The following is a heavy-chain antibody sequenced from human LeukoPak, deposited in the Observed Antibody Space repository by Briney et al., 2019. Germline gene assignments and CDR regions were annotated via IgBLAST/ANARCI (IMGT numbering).Heavy chain of an antibody. V-gene: IGHV3-30*09. Sequence: GRSLRLSCAASGFTLTNYAMHWVRQAPGKGLDWVALISYDGSNKYYGESVKGRFAISRDNAKNSLFLQMNSLRAEDTAVYYCARTRSLGGHAPFDYWGQGTLVTVSS. CDR3: ARTRSLGGHAPFDY. CDR2: ISYDGSNK. D-gene: IGHD1-26*01. J-gene: IGHJ4*02. CDR1: GFTLTNYA.